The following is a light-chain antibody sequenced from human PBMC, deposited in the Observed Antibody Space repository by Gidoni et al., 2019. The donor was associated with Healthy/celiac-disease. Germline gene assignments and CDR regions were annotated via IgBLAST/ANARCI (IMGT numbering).Light chain of an antibody. CDR1: NIGSKS. J-gene: IGLJ2*01. CDR2: YDS. CDR3: QVWDSRGV. Sequence: SYVLTQPPPVSVAPGKTARITCGGNNIGSKSVHWYQQKPGQAPVLVIYYDSDRPSGIPERFSGSNSGNTATLTISRVEAGDEADYYCQVWDSRGVFGGGTKLTVL. V-gene: IGLV3-21*04.